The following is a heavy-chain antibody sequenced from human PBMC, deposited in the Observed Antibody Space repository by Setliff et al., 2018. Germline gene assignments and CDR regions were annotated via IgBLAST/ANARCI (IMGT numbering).Heavy chain of an antibody. J-gene: IGHJ4*02. CDR2: IYYSGST. D-gene: IGHD6-13*01. CDR3: ARLDSSSRVDY. Sequence: SETLSLTCTVSGGSISSHYWSWIRQPPGKGLEWIGSIYYSGSTNYNPSLKSRVTISVDTSKNQFSLKLSSVTAADTAVYYCARLDSSSRVDYWGQGTLVTVSS. V-gene: IGHV4-59*11. CDR1: GGSISSHY.